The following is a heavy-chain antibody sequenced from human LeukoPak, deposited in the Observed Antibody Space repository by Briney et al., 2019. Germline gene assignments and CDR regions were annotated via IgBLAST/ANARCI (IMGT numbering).Heavy chain of an antibody. Sequence: PSETLSLACTVSGGSISSYYRSWIRQPPGKGLEWIGYIYYSGSTNYNPSLKSRVTISVDTSKNQFSLKLSSVTAADTAVYYCARDRGITMVRGVDDAFDIWGQGTMVTVSS. V-gene: IGHV4-59*01. CDR1: GGSISSYY. D-gene: IGHD3-10*01. J-gene: IGHJ3*02. CDR3: ARDRGITMVRGVDDAFDI. CDR2: IYYSGST.